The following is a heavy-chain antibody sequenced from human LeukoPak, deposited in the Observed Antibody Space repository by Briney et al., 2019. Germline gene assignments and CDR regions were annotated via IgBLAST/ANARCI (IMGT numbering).Heavy chain of an antibody. CDR1: GFTFSSYG. V-gene: IGHV3-48*02. J-gene: IGHJ5*02. CDR3: AAYSNYAYSFDP. Sequence: GRSLRLSCAASGFTFSSYGMKWVRQAPGKGLEWVSYISSSSRATYYADSVKGRFTISRDNAKNSLYLQMNSLTDEDTAVYYCAAYSNYAYSFDPWGQGTLVTVSS. CDR2: ISSSSRAT. D-gene: IGHD4-11*01.